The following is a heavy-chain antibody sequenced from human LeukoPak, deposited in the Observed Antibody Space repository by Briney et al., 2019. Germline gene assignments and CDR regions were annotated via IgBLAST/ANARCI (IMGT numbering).Heavy chain of an antibody. CDR3: ARHLYSYDSSPYYP. J-gene: IGHJ5*02. Sequence: SETLSLTCTVSGGSVNSYYWSWIRQTPGKGLEWIGHISYSGSTNYNPSLKSRVTISIDTSKNQVSLKLTSVTAADTAVYACARHLYSYDSSPYYPWGQGTLVTVSS. CDR1: GGSVNSYY. V-gene: IGHV4-59*02. D-gene: IGHD3-22*01. CDR2: ISYSGST.